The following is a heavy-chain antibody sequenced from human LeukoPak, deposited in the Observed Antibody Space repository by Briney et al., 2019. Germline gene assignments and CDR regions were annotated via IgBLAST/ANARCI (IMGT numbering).Heavy chain of an antibody. V-gene: IGHV3-23*01. D-gene: IGHD3-10*01. CDR1: GFTFSGYA. J-gene: IGHJ6*02. Sequence: PGGSLRLSCVASGFTFSGYAMSWVRQAPGQGLAWVSAISGSGGSTYYADSVKGRFTISRDNSKNTLYLQMNSLRAEDTAVYYCARVGPWDGSGSYYHYSGMDVWGQGTTVTVSS. CDR3: ARVGPWDGSGSYYHYSGMDV. CDR2: ISGSGGST.